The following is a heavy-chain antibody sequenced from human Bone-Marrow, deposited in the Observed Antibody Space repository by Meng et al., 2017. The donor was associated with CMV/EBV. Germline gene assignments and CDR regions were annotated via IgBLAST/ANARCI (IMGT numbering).Heavy chain of an antibody. V-gene: IGHV3-30*04. D-gene: IGHD6-13*01. CDR2: IAYDGSNN. CDR3: ARVYSNNYYYYGMDV. Sequence: GGSLRLSCAASGFTFSSYAMHWVRQAPGKGLEWVAVIAYDGSNNYHADSVKGRFTISRDNSKNTLYLQMNRLRAEDTAVYYCARVYSNNYYYYGMDVWSQGTTVTVSS. CDR1: GFTFSSYA. J-gene: IGHJ6*02.